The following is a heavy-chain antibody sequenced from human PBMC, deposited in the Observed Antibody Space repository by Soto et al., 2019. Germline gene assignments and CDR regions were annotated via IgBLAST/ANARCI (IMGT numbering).Heavy chain of an antibody. Sequence: QVQLQESGPGLVKPSQTLSLTCTVSGVSISSCDYYWSWIRQPPGKGLEWIGYIYLSGTTYYNPSLKSRVMTSIDTSKNQFSLRLRSVTAADTAVYYCARVPAPSLWYGMDVWGQGTTVTVSS. V-gene: IGHV4-30-4*01. CDR2: IYLSGTT. CDR3: ARVPAPSLWYGMDV. D-gene: IGHD2-15*01. J-gene: IGHJ6*02. CDR1: GVSISSCDYY.